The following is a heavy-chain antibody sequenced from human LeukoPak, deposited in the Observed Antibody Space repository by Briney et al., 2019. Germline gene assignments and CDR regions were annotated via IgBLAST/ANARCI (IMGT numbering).Heavy chain of an antibody. V-gene: IGHV1-69*05. Sequence: ASVKVSCKASGGTFSSYAISWVRQAPGQGLEWMGGIIPIFGTANYAQKFQGRVTITTDESTSTAYMELSSLRSEDTAVYYYARAGTYYYDSSGYYYFDYWGQGTLVTVSS. D-gene: IGHD3-22*01. CDR2: IIPIFGTA. CDR1: GGTFSSYA. J-gene: IGHJ4*02. CDR3: ARAGTYYYDSSGYYYFDY.